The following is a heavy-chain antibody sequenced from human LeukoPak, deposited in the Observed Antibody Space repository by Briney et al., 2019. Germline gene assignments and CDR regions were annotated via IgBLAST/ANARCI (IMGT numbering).Heavy chain of an antibody. V-gene: IGHV3-53*01. J-gene: IGHJ4*02. CDR2: IYSGGST. D-gene: IGHD3-22*01. CDR3: ARSFYDSSGYYYAVLRRSYYFDY. CDR1: GFTVSSNY. Sequence: PGGSLRLSCAASGFTVSSNYMSWVRQAPGKGLEWVSVIYSGGSTYYADSVKGRFTISRDNAKNSLYLQMNSLRAEDTAVYYCARSFYDSSGYYYAVLRRSYYFDYWGQGTLVTVSS.